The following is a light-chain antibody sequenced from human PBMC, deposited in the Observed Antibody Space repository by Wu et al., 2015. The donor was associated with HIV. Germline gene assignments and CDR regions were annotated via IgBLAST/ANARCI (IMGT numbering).Light chain of an antibody. CDR3: QQYNHWPYS. J-gene: IGKJ2*03. V-gene: IGKV3-15*01. CDR2: GVD. CDR1: QYISRS. Sequence: EMVMTQSPDTLSVSPGDTATLSCRTSQYISRSLAWYQKKPGQAPRLLFYGVDTRATDIPARFSAYGSGTEFTLTITNMQSEDLAVYYCQQYNHWPYSFGQGTKLDIK.